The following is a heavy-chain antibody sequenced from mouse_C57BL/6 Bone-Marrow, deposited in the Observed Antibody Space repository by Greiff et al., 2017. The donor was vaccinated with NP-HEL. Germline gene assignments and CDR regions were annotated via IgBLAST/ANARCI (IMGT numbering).Heavy chain of an antibody. Sequence: LVESGASVKMSCKASGYTFTDYNMHWVKQSHGKSLEWIGYINPNNGGTSYNQKFKGKATLTVNKSSSTAYMELRSLTSEDSAVYYCARRGIHYYGSSYDGFAYWGQGTLVTVSA. CDR1: GYTFTDYN. CDR2: INPNNGGT. V-gene: IGHV1-22*01. CDR3: ARRGIHYYGSSYDGFAY. D-gene: IGHD1-1*01. J-gene: IGHJ3*01.